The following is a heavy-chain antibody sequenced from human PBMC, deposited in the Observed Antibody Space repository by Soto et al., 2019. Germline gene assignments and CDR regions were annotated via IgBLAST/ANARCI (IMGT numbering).Heavy chain of an antibody. CDR2: ISAYNGNT. CDR1: GYTFTSYG. CDR3: ASAVGRIAARPGH. J-gene: IGHJ4*02. Sequence: ASVKVSCKASGYTFTSYGISWVRQAPGQGLESMGWISAYNGNTNYAQKLQGRVNMTTDTSTSTAYMELRSLRSADKAVYYCASAVGRIAARPGHWGQGTLVTVAS. D-gene: IGHD6-6*01. V-gene: IGHV1-18*01.